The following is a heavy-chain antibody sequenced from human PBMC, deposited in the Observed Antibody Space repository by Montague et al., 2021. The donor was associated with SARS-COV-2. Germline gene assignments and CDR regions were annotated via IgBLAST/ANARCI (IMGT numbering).Heavy chain of an antibody. V-gene: IGHV6-1*01. J-gene: IGHJ6*02. CDR1: GDSVSGHSAT. CDR3: TSGREGNYNVMDV. Sequence: CAISGDSVSGHSATWDWVRQSPSQGLEWLGGTYYRSKWYNDYAVSVRGRVTINPDTSKNQFSLQLSSVTPEDTAIYYCTSGREGNYNVMDVWGQGTTVTVSS. CDR2: TYYRSKWYN. D-gene: IGHD1-1*01.